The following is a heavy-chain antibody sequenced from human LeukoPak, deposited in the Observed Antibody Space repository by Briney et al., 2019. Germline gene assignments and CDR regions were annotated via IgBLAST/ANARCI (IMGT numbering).Heavy chain of an antibody. V-gene: IGHV3-48*03. CDR2: ISSSGSTI. CDR1: GFTFSSYE. J-gene: IGHJ4*02. D-gene: IGHD4-11*01. CDR3: ARGRYPTTVNYFDY. Sequence: GGSLRLSCAASGFTFSSYEMNWVRQAPGKGLEWVSYISSSGSTIYYADSVKGRFTISRDNAKNSLYLQMNSLRAEDTAVYYCARGRYPTTVNYFDYRGQGTLVTVSS.